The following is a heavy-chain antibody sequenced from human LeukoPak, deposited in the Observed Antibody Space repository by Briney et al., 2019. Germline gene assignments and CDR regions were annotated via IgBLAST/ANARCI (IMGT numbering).Heavy chain of an antibody. CDR3: AKTLGYCSSTSCYGGPRYMDV. V-gene: IGHV4-39*01. CDR2: IYYSGST. J-gene: IGHJ6*03. CDR1: GGSISSSSYY. D-gene: IGHD2-2*01. Sequence: SETLSLTCTVSGGSISSSSYYWGWIRQPPGKGLEWIGSIYYSGSTYYNPSLKSRVTISVDTSKNQFSLKLSSVTAADTAVYYCAKTLGYCSSTSCYGGPRYMDVWGKGTTVTVSS.